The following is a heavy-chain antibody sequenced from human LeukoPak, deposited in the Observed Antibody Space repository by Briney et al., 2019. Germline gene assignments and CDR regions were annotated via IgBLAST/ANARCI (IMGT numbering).Heavy chain of an antibody. V-gene: IGHV1-18*01. Sequence: ASVKVSCKASGYTFTSYGISWVRQAPGQGLEWMGWISAYNGNTNYAQKLQGRVTMTTDTSTSTAYVELRSLRSDDTAVYYCARELLYYYDSSGGFDPWGQGTLVTVSS. CDR1: GYTFTSYG. CDR3: ARELLYYYDSSGGFDP. CDR2: ISAYNGNT. J-gene: IGHJ5*02. D-gene: IGHD3-22*01.